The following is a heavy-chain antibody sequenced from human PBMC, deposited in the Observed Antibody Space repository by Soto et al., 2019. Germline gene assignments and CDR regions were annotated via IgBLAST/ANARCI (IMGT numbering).Heavy chain of an antibody. D-gene: IGHD2-2*01. CDR2: IKQDGSEK. Sequence: PVGSLRLSCAASGFTFSSYWMSWVRQAPGKGLEWVANIKQDGSEKYYVDSVKGRFTISRDNAKNSLYLQMNSLRAEDTAVYYCAKARRYCSSTSCENYYYYYGMDVWGQGTTVTAP. J-gene: IGHJ6*02. CDR1: GFTFSSYW. V-gene: IGHV3-7*03. CDR3: AKARRYCSSTSCENYYYYYGMDV.